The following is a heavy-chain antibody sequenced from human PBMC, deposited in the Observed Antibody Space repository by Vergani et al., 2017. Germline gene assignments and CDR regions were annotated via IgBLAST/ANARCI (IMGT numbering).Heavy chain of an antibody. CDR1: GDSIISRSYY. V-gene: IGHV4-39*07. J-gene: IGHJ3*01. Sequence: QMQLQESVPGLVKASETLSLTCTVSGDSIISRSYYWGWIRQPPGKGREWFGSIYNSGNGDSSSSLKSRVTISADTSKNQFSLRMTSVTAADTAVYYCARDNKQLRPRAFDLWGQGTMVTVSS. D-gene: IGHD4-23*01. CDR2: IYNSGNG. CDR3: ARDNKQLRPRAFDL.